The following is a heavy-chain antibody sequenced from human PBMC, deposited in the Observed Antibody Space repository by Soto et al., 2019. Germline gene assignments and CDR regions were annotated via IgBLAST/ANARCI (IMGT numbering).Heavy chain of an antibody. D-gene: IGHD3-10*01. CDR2: INFNTGGT. J-gene: IGHJ6*02. CDR1: GHTFTGYY. Sequence: QVQLIQSGAEVRKPGASVKVSCEAAGHTFTGYYLHWVRQTPGQGLEWLGWINFNTGGTNSAQKFPGRVIMTRETSISTAYLALNSLTSADTAMYYWTADGSGTLLHGMDVWGQGTTVSVSS. CDR3: TADGSGTLLHGMDV. V-gene: IGHV1-2*02.